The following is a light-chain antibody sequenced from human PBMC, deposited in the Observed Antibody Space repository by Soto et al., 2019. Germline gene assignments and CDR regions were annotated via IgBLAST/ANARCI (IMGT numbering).Light chain of an antibody. CDR1: SSNIGAGYD. CDR3: QSYDSGLSGSV. J-gene: IGLJ3*02. Sequence: QSVLTQPPSVSGAPGQGVTISCTGTSSNIGAGYDVNWYQHLPGAAPKLLIYTNGNRPSGVPDRFSGSKSGTSASLAITGLQAEDEADYYCQSYDSGLSGSVFGGGTKLTVL. CDR2: TNG. V-gene: IGLV1-40*01.